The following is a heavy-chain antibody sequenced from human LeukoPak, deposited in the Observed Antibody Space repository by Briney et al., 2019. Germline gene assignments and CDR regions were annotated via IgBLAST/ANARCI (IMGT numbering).Heavy chain of an antibody. CDR2: IYYSGST. CDR3: ARDPGSGYDYGDY. V-gene: IGHV4-30-4*08. D-gene: IGHD5-12*01. Sequence: PSETLSLTCTVSGVSISSGDYYWSWIRQPPGKGLEWIGYIYYSGSTYYNPSLKSRVTISVDTTKNQFSLKLSSVTAADTAVYYCARDPGSGYDYGDYWGQGTLVTVSS. CDR1: GVSISSGDYY. J-gene: IGHJ4*02.